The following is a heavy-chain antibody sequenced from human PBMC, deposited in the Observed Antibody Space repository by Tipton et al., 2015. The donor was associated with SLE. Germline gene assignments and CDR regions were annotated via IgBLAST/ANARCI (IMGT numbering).Heavy chain of an antibody. CDR3: VRGDLYWYVDL. CDR1: VGSFSGYY. J-gene: IGHJ2*01. V-gene: IGHV4-34*01. CDR2: INHSGST. Sequence: LPCAVYVGSFSGYYWRWLRQHPGKGLEWIGEINHSGSTNYNPSLKSQFTISVDTSKNQFSLKMSSVTAAATAVYYSVRGDLYWYVDLWGRGTLVTVSS.